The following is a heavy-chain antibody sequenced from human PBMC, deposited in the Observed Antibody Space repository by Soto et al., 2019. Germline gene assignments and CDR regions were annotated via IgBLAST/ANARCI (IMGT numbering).Heavy chain of an antibody. CDR2: MNPNSGNT. CDR1: GYTFTSYD. Sequence: ASVKVSCKASGYTFTSYDINWVRQATGQGLEWMGWMNPNSGNTGYAQKFQGRVTMTRDTSANTAYMDLSSLRSEDTAIYYCARDRHASGDFDYWGQGTLVTVSS. J-gene: IGHJ4*02. CDR3: ARDRHASGDFDY. V-gene: IGHV1-8*01. D-gene: IGHD6-19*01.